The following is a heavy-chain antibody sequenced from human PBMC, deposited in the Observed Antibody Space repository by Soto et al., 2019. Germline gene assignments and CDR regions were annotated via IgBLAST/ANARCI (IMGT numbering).Heavy chain of an antibody. D-gene: IGHD1-26*01. V-gene: IGHV4-61*01. CDR2: IYYSEST. Sequence: SETLSLTCTVSGNSVSSGTYYWSWIRQPPGKGLEWIGYIYYSESTNYNPSLKSRVSISVDTSKNQFSLKLSSVTPADTAGCYCARGTVGAPTDDWGQGDLVTVSS. J-gene: IGHJ4*02. CDR3: ARGTVGAPTDD. CDR1: GNSVSSGTYY.